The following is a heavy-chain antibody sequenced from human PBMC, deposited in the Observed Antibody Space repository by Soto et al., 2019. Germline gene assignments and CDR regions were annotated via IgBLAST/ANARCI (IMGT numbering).Heavy chain of an antibody. D-gene: IGHD1-1*01. CDR1: GFTFSSYA. V-gene: IGHV3-23*01. CDR3: AKVRTWTYLDY. Sequence: GGSLRLSCAASGFTFSSYATSWVRQAPGKGLEWVSSISGNGDSIYYADSVKGRFTISRDNSKNTLYLQMNSLRAEDTAVYYCAKVRTWTYLDYWGQGTLVTVYS. J-gene: IGHJ4*02. CDR2: ISGNGDSI.